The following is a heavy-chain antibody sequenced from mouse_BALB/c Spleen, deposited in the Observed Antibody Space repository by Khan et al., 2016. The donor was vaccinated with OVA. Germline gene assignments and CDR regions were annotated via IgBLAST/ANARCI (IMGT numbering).Heavy chain of an antibody. V-gene: IGHV1-77*01. Sequence: VQLQESGAELARPGASVKLSCKASGYTFTDYYINWVKQRTGQGLEWIGEISPGSGDTYYNEKFRGKATLTADKSSTTAYMQRSSLTSEASAVYFCARRNYFGYTFAYWGQGTLVTVSA. CDR2: ISPGSGDT. D-gene: IGHD1-2*01. J-gene: IGHJ3*01. CDR1: GYTFTDYY. CDR3: ARRNYFGYTFAY.